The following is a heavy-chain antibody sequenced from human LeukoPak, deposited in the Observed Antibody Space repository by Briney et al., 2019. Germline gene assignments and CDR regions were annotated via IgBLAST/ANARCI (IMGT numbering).Heavy chain of an antibody. CDR1: GFTFSSYA. J-gene: IGHJ4*02. CDR2: ISYDGSNK. D-gene: IGHD6-19*01. CDR3: AKTVSNGWYVFDY. V-gene: IGHV3-30-3*02. Sequence: GGSLRLSCAASGFTFSSYAMHWVRQAPGKGLEWVAVISYDGSNKYYADSVKGRFTVSRDNAKNTLYLQMNSLRTEDTAVYYCAKTVSNGWYVFDYWGQGTLVTVSS.